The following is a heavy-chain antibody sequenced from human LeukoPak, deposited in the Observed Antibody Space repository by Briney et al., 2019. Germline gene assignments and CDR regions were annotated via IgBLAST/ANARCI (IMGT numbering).Heavy chain of an antibody. Sequence: GSLRLSCAASGFSFSSYGMNWVRQAPGKGLEWVAFIRYDGSNKYYADSVKGRFTISRDSSQNTLYLQMSSLRAEDTAVYYCAKECQLSYSGTFYIDYWGQGTLVTVSS. J-gene: IGHJ4*02. CDR1: GFSFSSYG. CDR2: IRYDGSNK. V-gene: IGHV3-30*02. CDR3: AKECQLSYSGTFYIDY. D-gene: IGHD1-26*01.